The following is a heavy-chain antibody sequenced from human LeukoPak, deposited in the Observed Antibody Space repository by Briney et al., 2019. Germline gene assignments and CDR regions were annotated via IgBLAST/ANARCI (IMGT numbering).Heavy chain of an antibody. CDR3: ARDMGLTTVTTVFAFDM. Sequence: GGSLRLSCAASAFTFSSFSMNWVRQAPGKGLEWVSSISGSSSYIHYADSVKGRFTISRDNAKSSLYLQMNSLRAEDTAVYYCARDMGLTTVTTVFAFDMWGQGTMVTVSS. CDR1: AFTFSSFS. D-gene: IGHD4-17*01. V-gene: IGHV3-21*01. CDR2: ISGSSSYI. J-gene: IGHJ3*02.